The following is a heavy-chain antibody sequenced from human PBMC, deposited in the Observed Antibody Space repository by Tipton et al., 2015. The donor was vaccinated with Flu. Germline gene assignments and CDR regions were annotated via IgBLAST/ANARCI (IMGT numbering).Heavy chain of an antibody. CDR2: IYQSGST. CDR1: SGSISSSDNY. Sequence: TLSLTCTVSSGSISSSDNYWGWIRQAPGKGLEWIASIYQSGSTYHNPSLKSRVTISVDTSRSQFSLKLRSVTAADTAVYYCARLSYYDVDLKNFYFDYWGQGALVTVSS. D-gene: IGHD3-10*02. J-gene: IGHJ4*02. CDR3: ARLSYYDVDLKNFYFDY. V-gene: IGHV4-39*01.